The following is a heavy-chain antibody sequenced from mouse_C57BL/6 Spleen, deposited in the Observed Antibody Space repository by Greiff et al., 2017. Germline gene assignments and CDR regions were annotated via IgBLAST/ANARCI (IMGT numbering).Heavy chain of an antibody. CDR1: GFTFSDYG. V-gene: IGHV5-17*01. CDR2: ISSGSSTI. J-gene: IGHJ4*01. CDR3: ARPFYDGYYVDY. Sequence: EVMLVESGGGLVKPGGSLKLSCAASGFTFSDYGMHWVRQAPEKGLEWVAYISSGSSTIYYADTVKGRFTISRDNAKNTRFLQMTSLRSEDTAMYYGARPFYDGYYVDYWGQGTSVTVSS. D-gene: IGHD2-3*01.